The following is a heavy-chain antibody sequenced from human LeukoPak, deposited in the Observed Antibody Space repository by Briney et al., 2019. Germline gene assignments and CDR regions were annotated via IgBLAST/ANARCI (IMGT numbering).Heavy chain of an antibody. CDR1: GFTFSGSA. CDR2: IRSKANSYAT. D-gene: IGHD6-13*01. J-gene: IGHJ4*02. CDR3: TTRLAAADY. V-gene: IGHV3-73*01. Sequence: GGSLRLSCAASGFTFSGSAMHWVRQASGKGLEWVGRIRSKANSYATAYDASVKGRFTISRDDSKNTAYLQMNSLKTEDTAVYYYTTRLAAADYWGQGSLVTVSS.